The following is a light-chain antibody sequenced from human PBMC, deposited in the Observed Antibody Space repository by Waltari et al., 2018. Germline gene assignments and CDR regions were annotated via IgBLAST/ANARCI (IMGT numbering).Light chain of an antibody. J-gene: IGKJ1*01. V-gene: IGKV3-11*01. CDR3: QQRRNWPWT. CDR1: QNIDSY. Sequence: ETVLTQSPATLSLSPGDRATFSCRASQNIDSYLAWYQQKPGQVLRFLIFDAFNRTTGIPARFSGSRSGTDFNLTISSLESEDFAIYYCQQRRNWPWTFGQGTRVEIK. CDR2: DAF.